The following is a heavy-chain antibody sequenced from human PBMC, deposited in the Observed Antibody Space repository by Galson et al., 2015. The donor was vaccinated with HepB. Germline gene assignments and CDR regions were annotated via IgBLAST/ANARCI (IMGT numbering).Heavy chain of an antibody. V-gene: IGHV3-64D*06. D-gene: IGHD3-22*01. CDR3: PLMIVVSIGFDY. Sequence: SLRLSCAASGFTFSSYAMHWVRQAPGKGLEYVSAISSNGGSTYYADSVKGRFTISRDNSKNTLYLQMCSLRAEDTAVYYCPLMIVVSIGFDYWGQGTLVTVSS. J-gene: IGHJ4*02. CDR1: GFTFSSYA. CDR2: ISSNGGST.